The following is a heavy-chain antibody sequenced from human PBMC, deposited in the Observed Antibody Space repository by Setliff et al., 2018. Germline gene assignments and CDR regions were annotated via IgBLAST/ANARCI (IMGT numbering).Heavy chain of an antibody. V-gene: IGHV4-59*12. Sequence: SETLSLTCTVSGGSISSYYWSWIRQPPGKGLEWIGYIYYSGSTNYNPSLKSRVTISVDTSKNQFSLNLSSVTAADTAVYYCARDNRARHYMDVWGKGTTVTVS. CDR1: GGSISSYY. CDR3: ARDNRARHYMDV. D-gene: IGHD3-10*01. J-gene: IGHJ6*03. CDR2: IYYSGST.